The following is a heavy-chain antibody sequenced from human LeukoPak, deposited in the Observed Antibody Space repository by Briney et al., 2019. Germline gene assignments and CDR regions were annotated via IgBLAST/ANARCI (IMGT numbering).Heavy chain of an antibody. J-gene: IGHJ3*02. CDR2: IYYSGST. Sequence: SETLSLTCTVSGGSISSYYWSWIRQPPGKGLEWIGYIYYSGSTNYNPSLKSRVTMLVDTSKNQFSLKLSSVTAADTAVYYCARDSSGFDAFDIWGQGTMVTVSS. CDR3: ARDSSGFDAFDI. D-gene: IGHD6-19*01. V-gene: IGHV4-59*12. CDR1: GGSISSYY.